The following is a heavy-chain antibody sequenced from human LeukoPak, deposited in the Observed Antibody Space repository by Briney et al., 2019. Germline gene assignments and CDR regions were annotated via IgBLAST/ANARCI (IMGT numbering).Heavy chain of an antibody. D-gene: IGHD4-11*01. V-gene: IGHV3-33*06. CDR1: GFTFSHYA. Sequence: PGGSLRLSCATSGFTFSHYAMHRVRQAPGKGLEWVAVIWNDGSDKYYGDSVKGRFTISRDNSENTVYLQMNTLRVEDTAVYYCAKDAERGFDFSNSLESWGQGTLVTVSS. J-gene: IGHJ4*02. CDR2: IWNDGSDK. CDR3: AKDAERGFDFSNSLES.